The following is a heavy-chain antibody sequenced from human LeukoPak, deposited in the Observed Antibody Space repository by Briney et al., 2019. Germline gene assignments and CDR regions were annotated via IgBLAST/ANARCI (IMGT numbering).Heavy chain of an antibody. Sequence: ASVKVSCKASGYTFAAYYMYWVRQAPGQGLEWMGWIRPNSGVTNYTQKFQGRVTTTRNTSISTAYMELSSLRSEDTAVYYCARGTTVVTDFDYWGQGTLVTVSS. CDR2: IRPNSGVT. J-gene: IGHJ4*02. D-gene: IGHD4-23*01. CDR3: ARGTTVVTDFDY. V-gene: IGHV1-2*02. CDR1: GYTFAAYY.